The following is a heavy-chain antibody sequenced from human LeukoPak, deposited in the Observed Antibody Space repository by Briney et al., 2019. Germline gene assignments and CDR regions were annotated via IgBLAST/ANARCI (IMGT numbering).Heavy chain of an antibody. Sequence: GGSLRLSCAASGFTFSSYGMHWVRQAPGKGLEGVAVISYDGSNKYYADSVKGRFTISRDNSKNTLYLQMNSLRAEDTAVYYCARDSEYYYDSSGQGRDWGQGTLVTVSS. J-gene: IGHJ4*02. CDR2: ISYDGSNK. CDR1: GFTFSSYG. D-gene: IGHD3-22*01. CDR3: ARDSEYYYDSSGQGRD. V-gene: IGHV3-30*03.